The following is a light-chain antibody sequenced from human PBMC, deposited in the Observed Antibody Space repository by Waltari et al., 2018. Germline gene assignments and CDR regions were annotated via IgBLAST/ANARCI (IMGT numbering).Light chain of an antibody. CDR2: KAS. V-gene: IGKV1-5*03. CDR3: QQYSSVPWA. J-gene: IGKJ1*01. Sequence: DIQMTQSPSSLSASVGDRVTITCRASQAISGWLAWYQQRPGKAPNLLIYKASTLQVGVPSRFSGSGSGTDFTLTISNLQPEDFGSYFCQQYSSVPWAFGQGTKLEI. CDR1: QAISGW.